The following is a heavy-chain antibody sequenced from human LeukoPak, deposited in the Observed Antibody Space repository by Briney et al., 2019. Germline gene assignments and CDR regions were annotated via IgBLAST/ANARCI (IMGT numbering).Heavy chain of an antibody. CDR2: IYYSGST. Sequence: PSETLSLTCTVSGGSISSYYWSWIRQPPGKGLEWIGYIYYSGSTNYNPSLKSRVTISVDTSKNQFSLNLSSVTAADTAVYYCARPANSSLVRYFDYWGQGTLVTVSS. D-gene: IGHD6-6*01. CDR1: GGSISSYY. CDR3: ARPANSSLVRYFDY. V-gene: IGHV4-59*12. J-gene: IGHJ4*02.